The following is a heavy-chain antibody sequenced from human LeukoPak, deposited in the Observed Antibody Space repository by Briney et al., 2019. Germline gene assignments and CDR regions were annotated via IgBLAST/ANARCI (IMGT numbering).Heavy chain of an antibody. CDR2: IYHSGST. Sequence: SQTLSLTCAVPGGSISSGGYSWSWIRQPPGKGLEWIGYIYHSGSTYYNPSLKSRVTISVDRSKNQFSLKLSSVTAADTAVYYCARGATVTTFYFDYWGQGTLVTVSS. CDR3: ARGATVTTFYFDY. V-gene: IGHV4-30-2*01. D-gene: IGHD4-4*01. CDR1: GGSISSGGYS. J-gene: IGHJ4*02.